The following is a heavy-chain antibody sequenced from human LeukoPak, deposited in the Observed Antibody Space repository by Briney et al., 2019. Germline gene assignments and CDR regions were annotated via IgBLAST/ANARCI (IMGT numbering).Heavy chain of an antibody. V-gene: IGHV3-30*18. CDR1: GFTFGSYG. J-gene: IGHJ4*02. D-gene: IGHD4-17*01. CDR3: AKEGDGDYYFDY. Sequence: GGSLRLSCAASGFTFGSYGMHWVRQAPGKGLEWVAVISYDGSNKYYADSVKGRFTISRDNSKNTLYLQMNSLRAEDTAVYYCAKEGDGDYYFDYWGQGTLVTVSS. CDR2: ISYDGSNK.